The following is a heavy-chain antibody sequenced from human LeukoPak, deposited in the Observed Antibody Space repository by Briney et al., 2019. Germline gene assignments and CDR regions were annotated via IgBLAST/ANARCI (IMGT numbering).Heavy chain of an antibody. CDR3: ARVLLRTGIPEGFDP. CDR1: GHTFGDHY. V-gene: IGHV1-2*02. D-gene: IGHD1-14*01. J-gene: IGHJ5*02. CDR2: INPNSGGT. Sequence: ASVKVSCKASGHTFGDHYMHWVRQAPGRGLERMGWINPNSGGTKYAQRFQGRVTMTRDTSISTAYMELRRLRSDDTAVYYCARVLLRTGIPEGFDPWGQGTPVTVSS.